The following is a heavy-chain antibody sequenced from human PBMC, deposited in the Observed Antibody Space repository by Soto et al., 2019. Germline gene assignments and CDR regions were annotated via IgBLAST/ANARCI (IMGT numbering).Heavy chain of an antibody. V-gene: IGHV1-18*01. CDR2: ISAYNGNT. Sequence: ASVKVSCKASGYTFTSYGISWVRQAPGQGLEWMGWISAYNGNTKYSQKFQGRVTITRDTSTSTAYMELSSLRSEDTAVYYCAREWFRRYYYDSSGYSTYFDYWGQGTLVTVSS. D-gene: IGHD3-22*01. CDR3: AREWFRRYYYDSSGYSTYFDY. CDR1: GYTFTSYG. J-gene: IGHJ4*02.